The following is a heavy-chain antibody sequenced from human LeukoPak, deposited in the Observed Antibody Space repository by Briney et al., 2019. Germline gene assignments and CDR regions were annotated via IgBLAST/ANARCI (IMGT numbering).Heavy chain of an antibody. V-gene: IGHV1-69*05. J-gene: IGHJ4*02. CDR2: IIPIFSTA. Sequence: ASVKVSCKASGGTFSSYAISWVRQAPGQGLEWMGRIIPIFSTANYAQKFQGRVTITTDESTSTAYMELSSLRSEDTAVYYCARSKGGSYRDYYFDYWGQGTLVTVSS. D-gene: IGHD1-26*01. CDR1: GGTFSSYA. CDR3: ARSKGGSYRDYYFDY.